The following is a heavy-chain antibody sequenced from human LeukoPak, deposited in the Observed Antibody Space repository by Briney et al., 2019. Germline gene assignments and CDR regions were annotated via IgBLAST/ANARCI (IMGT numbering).Heavy chain of an antibody. CDR3: ARNGYSSGWDYYYFDY. Sequence: ASVKVSCKASGGTFSSYAISWVRQAPGQGLEWMGEIITIFGTANYAQKFQGRVTITADESTSTAYMELSSLRSEDTAVYYCARNGYSSGWDYYYFDYWGQGTLVTVSS. V-gene: IGHV1-69*13. CDR2: IITIFGTA. J-gene: IGHJ4*02. D-gene: IGHD6-19*01. CDR1: GGTFSSYA.